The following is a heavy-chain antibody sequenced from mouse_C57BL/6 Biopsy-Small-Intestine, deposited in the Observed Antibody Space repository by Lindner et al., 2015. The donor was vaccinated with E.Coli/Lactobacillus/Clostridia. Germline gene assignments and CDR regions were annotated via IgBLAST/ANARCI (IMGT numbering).Heavy chain of an antibody. V-gene: IGHV1-80*01. Sequence: VQLQESGAELVKPGASVKLSCKASGYAFSSYWMNWVKQRPGKGLEWIGQIYPGDGDTNYNGKFKGKATLTADKSSSTAYMQLSSLTSEDSAVYYCARRDDYYGSSYWYFDVWGTGTTVTVSS. D-gene: IGHD1-1*01. CDR3: ARRDDYYGSSYWYFDV. J-gene: IGHJ1*03. CDR1: GYAFSSYW. CDR2: IYPGDGDT.